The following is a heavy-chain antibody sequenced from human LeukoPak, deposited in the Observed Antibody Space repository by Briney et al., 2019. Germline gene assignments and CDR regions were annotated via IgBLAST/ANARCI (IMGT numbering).Heavy chain of an antibody. V-gene: IGHV3-48*04. J-gene: IGHJ3*01. CDR2: ISGSGRTI. D-gene: IGHD7-27*01. CDR1: GFTVSSNY. Sequence: PGGSLRLSCAASGFTVSSNYMTWVRQAPGKGLEWLSHISGSGRTIHYADSVKGRLTVSRDTAKNSLYLQMNDLRAEDTAVYYCAKDLTGTYGFDFWGQGTMVTVSS. CDR3: AKDLTGTYGFDF.